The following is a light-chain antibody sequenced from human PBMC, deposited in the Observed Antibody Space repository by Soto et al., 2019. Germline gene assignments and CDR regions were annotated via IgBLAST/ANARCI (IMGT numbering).Light chain of an antibody. Sequence: QSALTQPASVSGSPGETITISCTGTSNDVGGYGYVSWYRQYAGKAPTLMVSEVSYRPSGVSDRFSGSKSGTTAFLTISGIKTEDEGHYYCSSYSPSSLLFGGGTKLTVL. CDR2: EVS. CDR1: SNDVGGYGY. CDR3: SSYSPSSLL. V-gene: IGLV2-14*01. J-gene: IGLJ3*02.